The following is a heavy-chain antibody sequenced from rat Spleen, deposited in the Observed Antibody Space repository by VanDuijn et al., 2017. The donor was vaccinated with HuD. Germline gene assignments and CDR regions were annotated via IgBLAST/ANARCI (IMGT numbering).Heavy chain of an antibody. V-gene: IGHV5-25*01. CDR2: ISTSGGST. CDR3: TTWFAY. Sequence: EVELVESGGGLVQPGRSMKLSCAASGFTFSNYGMAWVRQAPTKGLEWVTSISTSGGSTYYRDSVKGRFTISRDNAKSTLYLQMDSLRSEDTATYYCTTWFAYWGQGTLVTVSS. CDR1: GFTFSNYG. J-gene: IGHJ3*01.